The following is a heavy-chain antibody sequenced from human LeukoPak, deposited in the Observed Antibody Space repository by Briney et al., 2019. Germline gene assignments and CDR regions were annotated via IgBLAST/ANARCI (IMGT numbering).Heavy chain of an antibody. CDR3: ARAAPYYYDSSGYSAFDS. Sequence: SETLSLTCTVSGGSISTYYWSWIRQPPGKGLEWIGYIYYSGSTNYNPSLKSRVTISLDTPKNQFSLRLSSVTAADTSVYYCARAAPYYYDSSGYSAFDSWGQGTMVTVSA. V-gene: IGHV4-59*01. CDR1: GGSISTYY. D-gene: IGHD3-22*01. J-gene: IGHJ3*02. CDR2: IYYSGST.